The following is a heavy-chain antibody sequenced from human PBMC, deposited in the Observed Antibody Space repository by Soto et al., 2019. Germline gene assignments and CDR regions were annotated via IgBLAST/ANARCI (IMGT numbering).Heavy chain of an antibody. D-gene: IGHD6-13*01. Sequence: HPGGSLRLSCAASGFTFSSYGMHWVRQAPGKGLEWVAVIWYDGSNKYYADSVKGRFTISRDNSKNTLYLQMNSLRAEDTAVYYCASLQGSSPGNYYYGMDVWGQGTTVTVSS. CDR1: GFTFSSYG. J-gene: IGHJ6*02. V-gene: IGHV3-33*01. CDR2: IWYDGSNK. CDR3: ASLQGSSPGNYYYGMDV.